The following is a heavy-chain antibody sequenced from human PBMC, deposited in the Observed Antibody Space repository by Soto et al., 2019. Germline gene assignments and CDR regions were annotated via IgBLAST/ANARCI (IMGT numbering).Heavy chain of an antibody. CDR2: IIPIFGTA. J-gene: IGHJ6*02. CDR3: ARSADSSSPYYYYYYGMDV. V-gene: IGHV1-69*06. CDR1: GGTFSSYA. D-gene: IGHD6-6*01. Sequence: SVKVSCKASGGTFSSYAISWVRQAPGQGLEWMGGIIPIFGTANYAQKFQGRVTITADKSTSTAYMELSSLRSEDTAVYYCARSADSSSPYYYYYYGMDVWGQGTTVTVSS.